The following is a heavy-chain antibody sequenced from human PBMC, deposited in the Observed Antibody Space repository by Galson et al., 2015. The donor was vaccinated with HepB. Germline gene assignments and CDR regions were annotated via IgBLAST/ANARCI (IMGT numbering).Heavy chain of an antibody. J-gene: IGHJ4*02. CDR1: GGTFSSYA. CDR2: IIPIFGTA. CDR3: ARGPPPMWGRSYSYGYYFDY. V-gene: IGHV1-69*13. D-gene: IGHD5-18*01. Sequence: SVKVSCKASGGTFSSYAISWVRQAPGQGLEWMGGIIPIFGTANYAQKFQGRVTITADESTSTAYMELSSLRSEDTAVYYCARGPPPMWGRSYSYGYYFDYWGQGTLVTVSS.